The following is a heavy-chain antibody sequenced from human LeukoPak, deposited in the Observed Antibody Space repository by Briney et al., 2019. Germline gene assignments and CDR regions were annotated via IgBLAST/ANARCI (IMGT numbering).Heavy chain of an antibody. Sequence: GASVKVSCKASGYTFTSYYMHWVRQAPGQGLEWMGIINPSGGSTSYAQKFQGRVTMTTDTSTSTAYMELRSLRSDDTAVYYCARENSGSYGDAFDIWGQGTMVTVSS. D-gene: IGHD1-26*01. CDR1: GYTFTSYY. J-gene: IGHJ3*02. V-gene: IGHV1-46*01. CDR2: INPSGGST. CDR3: ARENSGSYGDAFDI.